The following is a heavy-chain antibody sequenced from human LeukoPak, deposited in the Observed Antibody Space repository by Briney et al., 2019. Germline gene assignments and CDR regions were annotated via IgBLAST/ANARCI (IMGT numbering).Heavy chain of an antibody. CDR2: IYTSGST. CDR1: GYSISNGYY. V-gene: IGHV4-38-2*02. Sequence: PSETLSLTCIVSGYSISNGYYWGWIRQPPGKGLEWIGRIYTSGSTNYNPSLKSRVTMSVDTSKNQFSLKLSSVTAADTAVYYCARGPYDSSGYYAFDIWGQGTMVTVSS. D-gene: IGHD3-22*01. CDR3: ARGPYDSSGYYAFDI. J-gene: IGHJ3*02.